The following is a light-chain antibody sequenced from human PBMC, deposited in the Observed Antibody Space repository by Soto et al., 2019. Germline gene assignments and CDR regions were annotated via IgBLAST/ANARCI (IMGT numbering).Light chain of an antibody. CDR3: SSYTTINTWV. J-gene: IGLJ3*02. Sequence: SALTQPASVSGSPGQSITISCTGTTIDVGGHNYVSWYQQHPGKVPKLIIYEVSNRPSGVSNRFSGSKSGNTASLTISGLQAEDEADFYCSSYTTINTWVFGGGTKLTVL. V-gene: IGLV2-14*01. CDR1: TIDVGGHNY. CDR2: EVS.